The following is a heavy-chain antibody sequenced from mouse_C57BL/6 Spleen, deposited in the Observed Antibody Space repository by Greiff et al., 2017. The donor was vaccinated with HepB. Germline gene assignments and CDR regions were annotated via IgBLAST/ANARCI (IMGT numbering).Heavy chain of an antibody. CDR1: GYTFTSYW. CDR3: ARGDYYGSRFAY. D-gene: IGHD1-1*01. J-gene: IGHJ3*01. V-gene: IGHV1-64*01. Sequence: QVQLKQPGAELVKPGASVKLSCKASGYTFTSYWMHWVKQRPGQGLEWIGMIHPNSGSTNYNEKFKSKATLTVDKSSSTAYMQLSSLTSEDSAVYYCARGDYYGSRFAYWGQGTLVTVSA. CDR2: IHPNSGST.